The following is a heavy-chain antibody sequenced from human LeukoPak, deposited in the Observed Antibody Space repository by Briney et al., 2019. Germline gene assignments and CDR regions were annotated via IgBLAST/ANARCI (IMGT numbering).Heavy chain of an antibody. V-gene: IGHV4-59*08. CDR2: IYYSGSS. Sequence: SETLSLTCTVSGGSISSYYWSWIRQPPGKGLEWIGYIYYSGSSNYNPSLKSRVTISVHTSKNQFSLKLTSVTAADTAVYYCARLMNIAAADYWGQGTLVTVSS. J-gene: IGHJ4*02. CDR3: ARLMNIAAADY. CDR1: GGSISSYY. D-gene: IGHD6-13*01.